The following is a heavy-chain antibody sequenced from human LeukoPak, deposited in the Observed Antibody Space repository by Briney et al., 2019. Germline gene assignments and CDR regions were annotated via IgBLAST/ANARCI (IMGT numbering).Heavy chain of an antibody. V-gene: IGHV1-8*01. CDR3: ARATKNPNYYGSGLGYRPLGY. CDR2: MNPNSGNT. CDR1: GYTFTSYD. D-gene: IGHD3-10*01. J-gene: IGHJ4*02. Sequence: ASVKVSCKASGYTFTSYDINWVRQATGQGLEWMGWMNPNSGNTGYAQKFQGRVTMTRNTSISTAYMELSSLRSEDTAVYYCARATKNPNYYGSGLGYRPLGYWDQGTLVTVSS.